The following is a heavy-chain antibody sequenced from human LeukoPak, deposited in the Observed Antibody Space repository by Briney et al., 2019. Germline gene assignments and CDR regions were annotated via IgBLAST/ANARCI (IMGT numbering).Heavy chain of an antibody. CDR2: IYPRDGST. Sequence: ASVKVSCKASGYTFTSYDINWVRQATGQGLEWMGMIYPRDGSTSYAQKFQGRVTVTRDTSTSTVHMELSGLRSEDTAVYYCARDQEGFDYWGQGTLVIVSS. CDR3: ARDQEGFDY. CDR1: GYTFTSYD. V-gene: IGHV1-46*01. J-gene: IGHJ4*02.